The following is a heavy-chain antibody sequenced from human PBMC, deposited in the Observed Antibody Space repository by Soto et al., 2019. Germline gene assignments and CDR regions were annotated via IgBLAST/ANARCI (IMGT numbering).Heavy chain of an antibody. J-gene: IGHJ4*02. CDR1: GYTFTSYG. CDR3: ARDLGWLQFGYFDY. D-gene: IGHD5-12*01. V-gene: IGHV1-18*01. Sequence: ASVEVSCKESGYTFTSYGISWVRQAPGQGLEWMGWISAYNGNTNYAQKLQGRVTMTTDTSTSTAYMELRSLRSDDTAVYYCARDLGWLQFGYFDYWGQGTLVTVSS. CDR2: ISAYNGNT.